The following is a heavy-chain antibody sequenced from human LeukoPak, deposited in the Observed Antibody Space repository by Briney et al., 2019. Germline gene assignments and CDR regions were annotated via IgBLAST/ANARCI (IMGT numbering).Heavy chain of an antibody. D-gene: IGHD2-2*01. J-gene: IGHJ4*02. CDR2: IYYSGST. Sequence: SETLSLTCAVYGGSFSGYYWSWIRQPPGKGLEWIGYIYYSGSTYYNPSLKSRVTISVDTSKNQFSLKLSSVTAADTAVYYCARDRDCSSTSCPLDYWGQGTLVTVSP. CDR1: GGSFSGYY. CDR3: ARDRDCSSTSCPLDY. V-gene: IGHV4-30-4*08.